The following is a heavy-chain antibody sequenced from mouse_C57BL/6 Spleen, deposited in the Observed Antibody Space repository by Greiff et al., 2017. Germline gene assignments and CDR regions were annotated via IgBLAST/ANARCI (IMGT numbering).Heavy chain of an antibody. CDR1: GYTFTDYE. V-gene: IGHV1-15*01. CDR3: TRWGNYGEDLYYVDY. CDR2: LDPETGGT. Sequence: VQLQQSGAELVRPGASVTLSCKASGYTFTDYEMHWVKQTPVHGLEWIGALDPETGGTAYNQKFKGKAILTADKSSSTAYMALRSLTSGDSAVYYCTRWGNYGEDLYYVDYWGQGTTLTVSS. J-gene: IGHJ2*01. D-gene: IGHD2-1*01.